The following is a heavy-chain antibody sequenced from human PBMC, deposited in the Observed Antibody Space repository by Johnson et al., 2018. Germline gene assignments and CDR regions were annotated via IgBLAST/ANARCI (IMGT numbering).Heavy chain of an antibody. J-gene: IGHJ6*03. Sequence: VQLVESGGGLVQPGGSLRLSCAASGFTFSSYSMNWVRQAPGKGLEWVSYISSSSSTIYYADSVKGRFPISRDNAKNSLYLQMNSLRSEDTAVYYCARAGWNYAHYYYMDVWGKGTTVTVSS. V-gene: IGHV3-48*01. D-gene: IGHD1-7*01. CDR2: ISSSSSTI. CDR3: ARAGWNYAHYYYMDV. CDR1: GFTFSSYS.